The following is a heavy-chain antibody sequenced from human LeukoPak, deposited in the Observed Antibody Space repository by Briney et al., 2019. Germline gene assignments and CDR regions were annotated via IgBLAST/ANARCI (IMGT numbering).Heavy chain of an antibody. CDR1: GGSFSGYY. J-gene: IGHJ4*02. CDR2: INHSGGT. D-gene: IGHD2-2*01. V-gene: IGHV4-34*01. Sequence: SETLSLTCAVYGGSFSGYYWSWIRQPPGKGLEWIGEINHSGGTNYNPSLKSRVTISVDTSKNQFSLKLSSVTAADTAVYYCARRDKYQLLNFDYWGQGTLVTVSS. CDR3: ARRDKYQLLNFDY.